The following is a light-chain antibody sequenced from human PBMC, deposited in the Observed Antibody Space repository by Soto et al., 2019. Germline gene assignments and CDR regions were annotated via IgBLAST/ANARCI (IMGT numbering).Light chain of an antibody. CDR3: SSYTSSTDYV. CDR1: TSDFGFYNY. Sequence: SGLTQPASVSGSPGQSITSSCTGTTSDFGFYNYVSWYQHHPGKAPKLLIYEVTNRHSGVSNRFSGSKSGNTASLTISGLQAEDEADYYCSSYTSSTDYVFGTGTKVTVX. CDR2: EVT. J-gene: IGLJ1*01. V-gene: IGLV2-14*01.